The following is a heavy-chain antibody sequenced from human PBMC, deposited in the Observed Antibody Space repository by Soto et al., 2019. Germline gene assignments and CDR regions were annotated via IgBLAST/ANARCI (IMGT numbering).Heavy chain of an antibody. CDR1: GFSLSTNGVG. J-gene: IGHJ4*02. Sequence: QITLKESGPTLVKPTQTLTLTCTFSGFSLSTNGVGVGWIRQPPGKALEWLALIYWDDSKEYSPSLRSRLTITQDTSKNQVVLTMTNMDPGDTATYYCAHKGGGDRILDFWGQGTLVTVSS. V-gene: IGHV2-5*02. CDR2: IYWDDSK. CDR3: AHKGGGDRILDF. D-gene: IGHD3-16*01.